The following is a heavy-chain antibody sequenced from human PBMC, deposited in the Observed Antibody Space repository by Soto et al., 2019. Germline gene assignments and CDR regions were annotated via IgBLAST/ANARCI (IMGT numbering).Heavy chain of an antibody. V-gene: IGHV1-8*01. CDR2: MNPNSGNT. CDR3: ATHRDYYGSGSYYPYYFDY. CDR1: GYTFTSYD. J-gene: IGHJ4*02. Sequence: ASVEVSCKASGYTFTSYDINWARQATGQGLEWMGWMNPNSGNTGYAQKFQGRVTMTRNTSISTAYMELSSLRSEDTAVYYCATHRDYYGSGSYYPYYFDYWGQGTLVTVSS. D-gene: IGHD3-10*01.